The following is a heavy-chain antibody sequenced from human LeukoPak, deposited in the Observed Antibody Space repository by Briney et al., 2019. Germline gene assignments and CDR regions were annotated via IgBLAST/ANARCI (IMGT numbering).Heavy chain of an antibody. Sequence: PSETLSLTCTVSGYSISSGYYWGWIRQPPGKGLEWIGSIYHSGSTYYNPSLKSRVTISVDTSKNQFSLKLSSVTAADTAVYYCARVPIVVVTAQANDAFDIWGQGTMVTVSS. D-gene: IGHD2-21*02. V-gene: IGHV4-38-2*02. CDR1: GYSISSGYY. CDR3: ARVPIVVVTAQANDAFDI. CDR2: IYHSGST. J-gene: IGHJ3*02.